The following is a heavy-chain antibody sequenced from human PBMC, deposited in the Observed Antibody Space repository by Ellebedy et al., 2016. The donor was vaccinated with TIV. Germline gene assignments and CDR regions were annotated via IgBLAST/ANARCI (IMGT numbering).Heavy chain of an antibody. Sequence: GESLKISCTASGFTFSSFTMNWVRQVPGKGLEWVSSISPIGKYIHVADSVKGRFTVSRDNTKNSLYLEMSSLRVEDTAIYYCARPAATYSSSWYDFDCWGQGTLVTVSS. V-gene: IGHV3-21*01. CDR3: ARPAATYSSSWYDFDC. CDR1: GFTFSSFT. D-gene: IGHD6-13*01. J-gene: IGHJ4*02. CDR2: ISPIGKYI.